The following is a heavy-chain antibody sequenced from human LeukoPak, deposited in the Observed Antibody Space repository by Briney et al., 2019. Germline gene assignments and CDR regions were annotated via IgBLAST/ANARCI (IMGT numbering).Heavy chain of an antibody. J-gene: IGHJ4*02. V-gene: IGHV4-59*01. CDR2: IYYSGST. CDR3: ARFPNYYGSGSPIGPFDC. Sequence: SETLSLTCTVSGGSISGYYWSWIRQPPGKGLEWIGYIYYSGSTNYNPSLKGRVTISVDTSRNQLSLKLSSVTAADTAVYYCARFPNYYGSGSPIGPFDCWGQGTLVTVSS. D-gene: IGHD3-10*01. CDR1: GGSISGYY.